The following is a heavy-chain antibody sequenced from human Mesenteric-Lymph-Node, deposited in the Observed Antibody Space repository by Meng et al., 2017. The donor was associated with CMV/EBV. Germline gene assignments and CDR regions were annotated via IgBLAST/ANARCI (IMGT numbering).Heavy chain of an antibody. Sequence: FSSYAITWVRQAPGQGLEWMGGIIPIFGTANYAQKFQGRVTITADESTSTAYMELSSLRSEDTAVYYCAREGYPNVDIVATHDAFDIWGQGTMVTVSS. CDR3: AREGYPNVDIVATHDAFDI. D-gene: IGHD5-12*01. CDR2: IIPIFGTA. J-gene: IGHJ3*02. CDR1: FSSYA. V-gene: IGHV1-69*01.